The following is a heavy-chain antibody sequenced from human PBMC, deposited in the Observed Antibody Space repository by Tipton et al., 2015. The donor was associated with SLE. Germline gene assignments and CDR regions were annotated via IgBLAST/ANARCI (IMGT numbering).Heavy chain of an antibody. CDR3: ARGGAAFGMDV. CDR2: INSDGSSS. Sequence: AVSGFSFSTYWMHWVRQAPGKGLEWVSCINSDGSSSTYADSVKGRFTISRDNAKNTLYVQMSSLRAEDTAVYFCARGGAAFGMDVWGLGTGVSVSS. CDR1: GFSFSTYW. D-gene: IGHD3-10*01. V-gene: IGHV3-74*03. J-gene: IGHJ6*02.